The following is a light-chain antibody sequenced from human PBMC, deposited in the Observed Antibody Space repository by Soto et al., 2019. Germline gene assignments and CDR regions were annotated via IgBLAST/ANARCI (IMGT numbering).Light chain of an antibody. Sequence: DIVMTQSPDSLAVSLVERATINCKSSQSVLYSSNNKNYLAWYQQKLGQHPKLLIYWASSRESGVPDRFSGSESGTDFTLTISSLQAEDVAVYYCQQYYSSPRTFGQGTKVEIK. CDR3: QQYYSSPRT. CDR2: WAS. V-gene: IGKV4-1*01. CDR1: QSVLYSSNNKNY. J-gene: IGKJ1*01.